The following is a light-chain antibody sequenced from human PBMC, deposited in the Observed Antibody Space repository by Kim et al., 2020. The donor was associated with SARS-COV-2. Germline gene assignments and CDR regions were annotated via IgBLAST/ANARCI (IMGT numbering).Light chain of an antibody. CDR1: SSDVGSYNL. Sequence: QSITISCTGTSSDVGSYNLVSWYQQHPGKAPKLMIYEVSKRHSGVSNRFSGSKSGNTASLTISGLQAEDEADYYCCSCAGSSTFYVFGTGTKVTVL. V-gene: IGLV2-23*02. CDR3: CSCAGSSTFYV. CDR2: EVS. J-gene: IGLJ1*01.